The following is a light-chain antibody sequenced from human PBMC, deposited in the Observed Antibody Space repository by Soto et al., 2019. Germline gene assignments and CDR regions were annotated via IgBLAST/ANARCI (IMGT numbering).Light chain of an antibody. CDR3: QQCGYSVMWT. V-gene: IGKV3-20*01. CDR1: QSVSSGC. J-gene: IGKJ1*01. CDR2: GAS. Sequence: EIVLTQSPGTLSLSPGDRATLSCRASQSVSSGCLAWYQQKPGQAPRLLISGASNRATGIPDRFSGSGSGTDFTLTISRLESEDFAVYYCQQCGYSVMWTFGQGTKVEIK.